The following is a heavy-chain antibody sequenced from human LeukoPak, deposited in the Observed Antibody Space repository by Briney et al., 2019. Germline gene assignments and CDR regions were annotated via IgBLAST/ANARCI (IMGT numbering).Heavy chain of an antibody. V-gene: IGHV3-30*04. CDR2: ISNVGSNK. CDR1: GFTFSSYA. J-gene: IGHJ3*02. CDR3: AIELVVAADACDM. Sequence: PGRSMRLSCAASGFTFSSYAMHWVSQAPGKGLEWVALISNVGSNKYYADSVEGRFTISRDDSKNTLHLQMNSVRAEDRAVFYCAIELVVAADACDMGREEPMVSVS. D-gene: IGHD2-15*01.